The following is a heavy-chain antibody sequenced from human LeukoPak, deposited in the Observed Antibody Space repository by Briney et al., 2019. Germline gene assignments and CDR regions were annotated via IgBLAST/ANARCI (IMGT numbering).Heavy chain of an antibody. J-gene: IGHJ5*02. Sequence: HAGGSLRLSCAASGFTFNSYWMHWARQAPGKGLVWVSRIDEDGKTIDYTDSVRARFTISRDNAKDTLNLQMSSLRDEDTAVYYCVSDLCGGDDQWGRGTLVTVSS. CDR2: IDEDGKTI. CDR3: VSDLCGGDDQ. CDR1: GFTFNSYW. V-gene: IGHV3-74*01. D-gene: IGHD3-3*01.